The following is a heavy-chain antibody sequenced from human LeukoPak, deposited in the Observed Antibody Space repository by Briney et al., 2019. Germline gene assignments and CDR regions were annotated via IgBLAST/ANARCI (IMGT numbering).Heavy chain of an antibody. D-gene: IGHD5-12*01. V-gene: IGHV1-2*02. Sequence: GASVKVSCKASGYTFTGYYMHWVRQAPGQGLEWMGWINPNSGGTNYARKFQGRVTMTRDTSISTAYMELSRLRSDDTAVYYCARGGYQTRKANDYWGQGTLVTVSS. CDR3: ARGGYQTRKANDY. CDR1: GYTFTGYY. CDR2: INPNSGGT. J-gene: IGHJ4*02.